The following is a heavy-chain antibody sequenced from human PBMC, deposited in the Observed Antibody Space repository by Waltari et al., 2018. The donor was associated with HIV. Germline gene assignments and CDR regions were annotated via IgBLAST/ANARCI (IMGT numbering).Heavy chain of an antibody. D-gene: IGHD3-22*01. CDR1: GFTFEDYG. Sequence: EVYLVESGGGVVRPGESLRLSCVVSGFTFEDYGMTWVRRSPGKGMEWVSNINWKGDSSKYADSVKGRFTISRDNAKDSLYLQMNSLRGEDTAFYYCARDSDGSGYDHWGRGTLVTVSS. CDR3: ARDSDGSGYDH. V-gene: IGHV3-20*04. CDR2: INWKGDSS. J-gene: IGHJ4*02.